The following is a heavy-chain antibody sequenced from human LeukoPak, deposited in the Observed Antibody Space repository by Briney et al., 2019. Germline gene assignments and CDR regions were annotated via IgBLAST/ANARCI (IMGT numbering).Heavy chain of an antibody. V-gene: IGHV4-59*01. D-gene: IGHD6-6*01. CDR2: IYHSGST. J-gene: IGHJ1*01. Sequence: SETLSLTCTVSGGSISTYYWNWIRQPPGKGLEWIGYIYHSGSTNYNPSLQSRVTISVDTSKSQFSLNLNSVAAADTAVYYCARGGAARLHFQNWGQGTLVTVSS. CDR3: ARGGAARLHFQN. CDR1: GGSISTYY.